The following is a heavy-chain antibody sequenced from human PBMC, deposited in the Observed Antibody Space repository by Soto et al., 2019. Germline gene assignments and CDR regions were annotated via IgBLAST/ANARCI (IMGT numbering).Heavy chain of an antibody. V-gene: IGHV1-69*13. J-gene: IGHJ3*02. CDR3: ARVIFAVVVGNRDAFDI. CDR2: IIPIFGTA. CDR1: GGTFSSYA. Sequence: GASVKVSCKASGGTFSSYAISWVRQAPGQGLEWMGGIIPIFGTANYAQKFQGRVTITADESTSTAYMELSSLRSEDTAVYYCARVIFAVVVGNRDAFDIWGQGTMVTVSS. D-gene: IGHD3-3*01.